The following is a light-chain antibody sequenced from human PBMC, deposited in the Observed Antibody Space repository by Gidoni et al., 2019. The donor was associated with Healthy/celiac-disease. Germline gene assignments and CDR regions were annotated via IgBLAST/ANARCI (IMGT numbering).Light chain of an antibody. CDR2: EVS. J-gene: IGLJ3*02. CDR3: SSYTSSSTWV. V-gene: IGLV2-14*01. Sequence: ALTPPASVSGSPGQSITISCTGTSSDVGGYNYFSWYQQHPGKAPKLMIYEVSNRPSGVSNRFSGSKSGNTASLTISGLQAEDEADYYCSSYTSSSTWVFGGGTKLTVL. CDR1: SSDVGGYNY.